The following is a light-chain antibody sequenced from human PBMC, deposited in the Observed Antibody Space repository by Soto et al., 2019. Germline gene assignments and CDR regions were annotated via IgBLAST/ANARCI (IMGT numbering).Light chain of an antibody. CDR2: AAS. J-gene: IGKJ5*01. V-gene: IGKV1-9*01. CDR1: QGIRSY. CDR3: QHLNSYPIT. Sequence: IQLTQSPSSLSASVGDRVTITCRASQGIRSYLTWYQQKPGKAPKVLIYAASTLQTGVPSRFSGSGSGTDFTLTISSLQPEDFATYYCQHLNSYPITFGQGTRLEIK.